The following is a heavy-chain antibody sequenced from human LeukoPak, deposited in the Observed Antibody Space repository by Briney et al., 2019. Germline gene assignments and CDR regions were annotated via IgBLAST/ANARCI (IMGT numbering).Heavy chain of an antibody. CDR1: GGSISSYY. CDR2: IYTSGST. Sequence: SETLSLTCTVSGGSISSYYWSWIRQPAGKGLEWIGRIYTSGSTNYNPSLKSRVTMSVDTSKNQFSLKLSSVTAADTAVYYCARDFYDILTGSWDWFDAWGQGTLVTVSA. D-gene: IGHD3-9*01. CDR3: ARDFYDILTGSWDWFDA. J-gene: IGHJ5*02. V-gene: IGHV4-4*07.